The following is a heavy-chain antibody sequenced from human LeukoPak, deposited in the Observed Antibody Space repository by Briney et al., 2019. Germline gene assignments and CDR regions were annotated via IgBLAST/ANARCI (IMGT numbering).Heavy chain of an antibody. J-gene: IGHJ4*02. CDR1: GFTFSGYA. Sequence: PGGSLRLSCEGSGFTFSGYAMHWVRQAPGKGLEWVSGISCNSGNIAYADSVKGRFTISRDNAENSLYLRMDSLRAEDAAFYYCAKDPNPGYGSAVFDYWGQGTLVTVSS. CDR3: AKDPNPGYGSAVFDY. V-gene: IGHV3-9*01. D-gene: IGHD3-10*01. CDR2: ISCNSGNI.